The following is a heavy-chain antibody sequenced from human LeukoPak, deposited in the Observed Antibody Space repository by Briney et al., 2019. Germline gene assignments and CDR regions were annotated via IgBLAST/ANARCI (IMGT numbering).Heavy chain of an antibody. Sequence: SETLSLTCAVYGGSFSGYYWSWIRQPPGKGLEWIGEINHSGSTNYNPSLKSRVTISVDTSKNQFSLKLSSVTAADTAVYYCARQRGYYYGSGRAGPFDPWGQGTLVTVSS. CDR3: ARQRGYYYGSGRAGPFDP. J-gene: IGHJ5*02. V-gene: IGHV4-34*01. CDR2: INHSGST. CDR1: GGSFSGYY. D-gene: IGHD3-10*01.